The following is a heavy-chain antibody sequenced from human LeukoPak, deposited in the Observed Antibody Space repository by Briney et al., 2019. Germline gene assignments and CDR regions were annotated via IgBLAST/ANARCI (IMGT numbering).Heavy chain of an antibody. CDR3: GRLIVEPAPMYYYYIDV. Sequence: KPSETLSLTCTVSGGSISSSSYYWGWIPQPPGKGLESIGSIYYSTSTYYNPSLNSPVTISMDTSRIQLYLRVYSVTAEDTAIYYCGRLIVEPAPMYYYYIDVWGKGTTVTVSS. CDR1: GGSISSSSYY. J-gene: IGHJ6*03. V-gene: IGHV4-39*07. D-gene: IGHD2-2*01. CDR2: IYYSTST.